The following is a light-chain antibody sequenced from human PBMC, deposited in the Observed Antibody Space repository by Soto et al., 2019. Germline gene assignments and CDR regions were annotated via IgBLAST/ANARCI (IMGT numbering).Light chain of an antibody. V-gene: IGKV3-20*01. CDR3: AHHDRT. Sequence: DIVLPQSPGTLSLSQGERSTLSCRASQSVDSTYIAWYQQKPGQAPRLLIYGASGRATGIPDRFSGSGSGTDFSFSISRLEPEHFGVYCCAHHDRTFCQGTKVDVK. J-gene: IGKJ1*01. CDR2: GAS. CDR1: QSVDSTY.